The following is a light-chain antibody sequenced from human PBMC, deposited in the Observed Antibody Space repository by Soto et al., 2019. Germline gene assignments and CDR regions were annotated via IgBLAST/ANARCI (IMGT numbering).Light chain of an antibody. CDR2: GAS. Sequence: EIVLTQSPGTLSLYPGERATLSCRASQSVSSSYLAWYQQKPGQTPRLLMYGASSRATGIPDRFSGSGSGTDFTLTITRLEPEDFAVYYCQQYGSSPGTFGQGTKVEIK. CDR1: QSVSSSY. V-gene: IGKV3-20*01. J-gene: IGKJ1*01. CDR3: QQYGSSPGT.